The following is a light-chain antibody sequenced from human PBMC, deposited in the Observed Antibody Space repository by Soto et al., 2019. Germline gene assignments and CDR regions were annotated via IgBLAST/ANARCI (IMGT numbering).Light chain of an antibody. J-gene: IGKJ2*01. Sequence: EIVLTQSPGTLSLSPGERATLSCRASENVKSDYLAWYQQKPGRPPRLLIYAASTRATGIPDRFSGSGSGTDFTLTVSRLEPEDFAVYSCQQYGDSPPNTFGQGTKLEIK. V-gene: IGKV3-20*01. CDR1: ENVKSDY. CDR2: AAS. CDR3: QQYGDSPPNT.